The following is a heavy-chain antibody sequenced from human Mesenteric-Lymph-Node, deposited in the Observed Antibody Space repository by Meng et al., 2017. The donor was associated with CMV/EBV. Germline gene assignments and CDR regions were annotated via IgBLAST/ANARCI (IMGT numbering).Heavy chain of an antibody. CDR3: ARALTPTFDY. Sequence: GESLKISCAASGFTFRSHGMHWVRQAPGKGLDWVAFIRYDGSNEYYADSVKGRFTISRDNSKNILYLQMNSLRTEDTAVYYCARALTPTFDYWGQGTLVTVSS. D-gene: IGHD4-23*01. CDR1: GFTFRSHG. J-gene: IGHJ4*02. CDR2: IRYDGSNE. V-gene: IGHV3-30*02.